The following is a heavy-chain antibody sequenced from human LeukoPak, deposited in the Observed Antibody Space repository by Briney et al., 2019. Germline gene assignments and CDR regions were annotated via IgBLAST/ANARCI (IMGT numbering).Heavy chain of an antibody. V-gene: IGHV3-30-3*01. CDR2: ISYEGSNK. Sequence: GGSLRLSCAASGFTFSSYAMHWVRQAPGKGLEGVAVISYEGSNKYYADSVKGRFTISRDNSKNTLYLQMNSLRAEDTAVYYCAARQGTKLNNWFDPWGQGTLVTVSS. D-gene: IGHD2-8*01. J-gene: IGHJ5*02. CDR3: AARQGTKLNNWFDP. CDR1: GFTFSSYA.